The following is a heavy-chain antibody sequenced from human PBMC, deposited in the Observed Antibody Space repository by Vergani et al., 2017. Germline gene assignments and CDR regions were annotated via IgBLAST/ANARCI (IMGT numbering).Heavy chain of an antibody. CDR2: IYYSGST. V-gene: IGHV4-59*01. J-gene: IGHJ6*02. CDR1: GGSISSYY. CDR3: ARDGGSCYFCDDYYYGMDV. D-gene: IGHD2-15*01. Sequence: QVQLQESGPGLVKPSETLSLTCTVSGGSISSYYWSWIRQPPGKGLEWIGYIYYSGSTNYNPSLKSRVTISVDTSKNQFSLKLSSVTAADTAVYYCARDGGSCYFCDDYYYGMDVWGQGTTVTVSS.